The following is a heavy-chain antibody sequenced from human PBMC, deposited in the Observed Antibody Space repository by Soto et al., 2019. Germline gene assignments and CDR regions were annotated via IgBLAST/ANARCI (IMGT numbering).Heavy chain of an antibody. V-gene: IGHV4-30-2*01. Sequence: SETLSLTCAVSGDSISSGGYSWSWIRQPPGKGLEWIGYIYHSGSTYYNPSLKSRVTISVDTSKNQFSLKLSSVTAADTAIYYCARSVFPWGQGTLVTVSS. CDR1: GDSISSGGYS. CDR3: ARSVFP. CDR2: IYHSGST. J-gene: IGHJ5*02.